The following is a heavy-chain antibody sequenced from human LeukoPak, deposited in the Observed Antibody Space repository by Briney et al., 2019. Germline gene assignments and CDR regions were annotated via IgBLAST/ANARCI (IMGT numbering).Heavy chain of an antibody. Sequence: ASVTVSFKASGYTFTIYYIHWVRQAPGQGLEWMGIINPSGGSTSYAQKFQGRVTMTRDTSTNTVYMELSSLRSEDTAVYYCARPSHTEGYDYWGQGTLVTVSS. V-gene: IGHV1-46*01. CDR3: ARPSHTEGYDY. D-gene: IGHD5-18*01. CDR1: GYTFTIYY. J-gene: IGHJ4*02. CDR2: INPSGGST.